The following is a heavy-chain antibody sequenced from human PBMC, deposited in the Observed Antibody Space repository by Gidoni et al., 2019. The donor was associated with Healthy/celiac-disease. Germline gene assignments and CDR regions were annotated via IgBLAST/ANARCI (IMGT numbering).Heavy chain of an antibody. D-gene: IGHD1-26*01. J-gene: IGHJ4*02. Sequence: EVQLLEAGGGLVQPGGALRLPWAAPGLTCSSYAMSWVRQAPGKGLGWVSAISGSGGSTSYAASVKGRFTISRDNSKNTLYLQLNSLRAEDTAVYYCAKHPRRHSGSYDYWGQGTLVTVSS. CDR2: ISGSGGST. CDR3: AKHPRRHSGSYDY. V-gene: IGHV3-23*01. CDR1: GLTCSSYA.